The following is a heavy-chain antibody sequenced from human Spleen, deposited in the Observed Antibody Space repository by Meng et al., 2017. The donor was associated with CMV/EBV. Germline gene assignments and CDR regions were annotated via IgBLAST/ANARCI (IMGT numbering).Heavy chain of an antibody. V-gene: IGHV3-48*04. Sequence: GESLKISCAASGFTFSSYTMNWVRQAPGKGLEWVSYISSSSTIYYADSVKGRFTISRDNAKNSLDLQMNSLRAEDTAVYYCARGHDYGDSWGQGTLVTVSS. CDR2: ISSSSTI. CDR3: ARGHDYGDS. J-gene: IGHJ4*02. CDR1: GFTFSSYT.